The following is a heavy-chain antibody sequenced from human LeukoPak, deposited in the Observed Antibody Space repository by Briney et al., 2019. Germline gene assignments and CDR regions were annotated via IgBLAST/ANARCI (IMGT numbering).Heavy chain of an antibody. CDR1: GVTFSSYW. CDR3: AVYGSGSSLEY. D-gene: IGHD3-10*01. CDR2: IKQDGSEK. J-gene: IGHJ4*02. Sequence: GGALRLSCAASGVTFSSYWMSGVRQAPGKGLEWGANIKQDGSEKSYVDSVKGRFTISRENAKNSLYLQMNSLRAEDTAVYYCAVYGSGSSLEYWGQGTLVTVSS. V-gene: IGHV3-7*01.